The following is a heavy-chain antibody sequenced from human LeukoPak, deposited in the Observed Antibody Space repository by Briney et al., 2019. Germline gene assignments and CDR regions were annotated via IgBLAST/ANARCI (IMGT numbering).Heavy chain of an antibody. CDR1: GFTFSNYN. CDR3: ARGPGLAMGKGYFDY. Sequence: GGSLRLSCAASGFTFSNYNMNWFRQAPEKGLEWVSFISSGSSSIHYADSVRGRFTISRDDSKNTLYLEVNSLRADDTAVYYCARGPGLAMGKGYFDYCGQGTLVTVSS. D-gene: IGHD6-19*01. J-gene: IGHJ4*02. CDR2: ISSGSSSI. V-gene: IGHV3-48*04.